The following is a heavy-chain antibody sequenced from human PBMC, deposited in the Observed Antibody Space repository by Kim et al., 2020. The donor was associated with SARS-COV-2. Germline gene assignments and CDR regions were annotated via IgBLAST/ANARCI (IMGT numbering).Heavy chain of an antibody. CDR2: IYHSGST. J-gene: IGHJ5*02. D-gene: IGHD3-10*01. CDR1: GGSISSSNW. V-gene: IGHV4-4*02. CDR3: ARVKSGYYYGSGSYYRINWFDP. Sequence: SETLSLTCAVSGGSISSSNWWSWVRQPPGKGLEWIGEIYHSGSTNYNPSLKSRVTISVDKSKNQFSLKLSSVTAADTAVYYCARVKSGYYYGSGSYYRINWFDPWGQGTLVTVSS.